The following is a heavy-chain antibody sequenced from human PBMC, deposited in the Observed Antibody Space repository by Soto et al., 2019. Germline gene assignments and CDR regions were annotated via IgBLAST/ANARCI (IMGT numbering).Heavy chain of an antibody. V-gene: IGHV1-58*02. CDR1: GFTFTSSA. CDR2: IVVGSGNT. Sequence: QMQLVQSGPEVKKPGTSVKVSCKASGFTFTSSAMQWVRQARGQRLEWIGWIVVGSGNTNYAQKFQERVTITRDMSTSTAYMELSSLRSEDTAVYYCAAVGPTTANSYYDYIWGSYRHDAFDIWGQGTMVIVSS. J-gene: IGHJ3*02. D-gene: IGHD3-16*02. CDR3: AAVGPTTANSYYDYIWGSYRHDAFDI.